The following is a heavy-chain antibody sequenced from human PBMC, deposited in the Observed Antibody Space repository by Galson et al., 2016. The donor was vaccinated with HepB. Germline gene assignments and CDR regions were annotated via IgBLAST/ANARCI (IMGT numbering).Heavy chain of an antibody. CDR1: GFIFDDFS. Sequence: SLRLSCAASGFIFDDFSLHWVRQRPGQGLEWVSGISWDSTKTHYADSVRGRFTISRDSAKNTLYLQMNSLRVEDTAVYYCARDQSGDCSTTKCWGPDYWGQGTLVTVSS. D-gene: IGHD2-2*01. CDR3: ARDQSGDCSTTKCWGPDY. J-gene: IGHJ4*02. V-gene: IGHV3-9*01. CDR2: ISWDSTKT.